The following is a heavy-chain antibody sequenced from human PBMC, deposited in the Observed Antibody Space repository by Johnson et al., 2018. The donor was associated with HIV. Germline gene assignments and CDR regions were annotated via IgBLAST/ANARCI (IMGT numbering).Heavy chain of an antibody. J-gene: IGHJ3*02. D-gene: IGHD1-26*01. Sequence: QEQLVESGGGVVQPGRSLRLSCAASGFTFSSYAMHWVRQAPGKGLEWVAVISYDGSNKYYGDSVKGRFTISRDNLKNTLYLQMNSLRPEDTAVYYCAKVCHSGSYLDVFDIWGQGTMVTVSS. V-gene: IGHV3-30*04. CDR3: AKVCHSGSYLDVFDI. CDR2: ISYDGSNK. CDR1: GFTFSSYA.